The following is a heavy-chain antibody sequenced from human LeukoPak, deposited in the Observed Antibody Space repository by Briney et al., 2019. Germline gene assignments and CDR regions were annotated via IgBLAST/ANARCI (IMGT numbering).Heavy chain of an antibody. D-gene: IGHD6-19*01. CDR1: GFTVSSNY. V-gene: IGHV3-53*01. CDR3: AKPRYTSAWYFGY. CDR2: IYSGGST. J-gene: IGHJ4*02. Sequence: GGSLRLSCAASGFTVSSNYMSWVRQAPGKGLEWVSVIYSGGSTYYADSVKGRCTISRDNSKNTLYLQMNSLRTEDTAVYYCAKPRYTSAWYFGYWGQGTLVTVSS.